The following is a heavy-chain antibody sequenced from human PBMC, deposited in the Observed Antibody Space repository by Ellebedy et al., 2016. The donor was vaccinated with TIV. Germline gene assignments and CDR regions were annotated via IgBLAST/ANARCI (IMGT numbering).Heavy chain of an antibody. CDR1: GGTFSSYA. D-gene: IGHD4-23*01. Sequence: AASVKVSCKASGGTFSSYAISWVRQAPGQGLEWMGRIIPILGIANYAQKFQGRVTMTTDTSTSTAYMELRSLRSDDTAVYYCARVTVGYNWFDPWGQGTLVTVSS. CDR2: IIPILGIA. V-gene: IGHV1-69*04. J-gene: IGHJ5*02. CDR3: ARVTVGYNWFDP.